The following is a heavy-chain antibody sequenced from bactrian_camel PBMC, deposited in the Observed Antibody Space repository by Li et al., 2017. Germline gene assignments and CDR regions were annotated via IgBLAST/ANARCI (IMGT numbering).Heavy chain of an antibody. J-gene: IGHJ6*01. CDR3: VRDYKSGDYRDDFGY. D-gene: IGHD4*01. V-gene: IGHV3S56*01. CDR2: IWTDGSA. Sequence: QVQLVESGGGLVESGGSLNLSCTFTGDTSDTGSRCLGWSRQHPGNDREAIASIWTDGSAAYRDSVKGRFTISRDNAKNMVYLHMTSLKPEDTGVYYCVRDYKSGDYRDDFGYWGQGTQVTVS. CDR1: GDTSDTGSRC.